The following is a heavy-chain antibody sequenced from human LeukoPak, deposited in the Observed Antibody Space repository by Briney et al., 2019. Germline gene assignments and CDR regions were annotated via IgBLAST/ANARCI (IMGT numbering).Heavy chain of an antibody. V-gene: IGHV3-23*01. Sequence: GGSLRLSCAASGFTFSSYAMSWVRQAPGKGLGWVSAISGSGGSTYYADSVKGRFTIPRDNSKNTLYLQMNGLRAEDTAVYYCAKVRTDYDILTGYWGAFDIWGQGTMVTVSS. D-gene: IGHD3-9*01. CDR1: GFTFSSYA. CDR2: ISGSGGST. J-gene: IGHJ3*02. CDR3: AKVRTDYDILTGYWGAFDI.